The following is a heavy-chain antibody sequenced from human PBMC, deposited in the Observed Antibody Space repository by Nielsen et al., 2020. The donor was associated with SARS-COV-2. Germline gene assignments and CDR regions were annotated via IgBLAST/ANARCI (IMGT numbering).Heavy chain of an antibody. Sequence: GESLKISCAASGFTFSNYAMSWFRQAPGKGLEWVSAISGSGGSTHYAESVKGRFIISRDNSKNTMYLQMNSLRAEDTAAYSCARETGYASAWYEVDYWGQGTLVTVSS. CDR1: GFTFSNYA. V-gene: IGHV3-23*01. D-gene: IGHD6-19*01. J-gene: IGHJ4*02. CDR2: ISGSGGST. CDR3: ARETGYASAWYEVDY.